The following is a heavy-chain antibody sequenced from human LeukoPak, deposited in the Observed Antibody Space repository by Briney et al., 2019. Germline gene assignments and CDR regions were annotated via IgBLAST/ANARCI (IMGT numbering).Heavy chain of an antibody. V-gene: IGHV3-66*01. CDR1: GFTVSSNY. D-gene: IGHD3-10*01. CDR3: AREGRGALSTSRYFDY. CDR2: IYSGGST. Sequence: GGSLRLSCAASGFTVSSNYMSWVRQAPGKGLEWVSVIYSGGSTYYADSVKGRFTISRDNSKNTVFLQMNSLRAEDTAVYYCAREGRGALSTSRYFDYWGQGILVTVSS. J-gene: IGHJ4*02.